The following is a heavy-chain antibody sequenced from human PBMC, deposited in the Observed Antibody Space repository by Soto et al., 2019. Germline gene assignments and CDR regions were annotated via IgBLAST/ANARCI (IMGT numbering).Heavy chain of an antibody. CDR1: GFTFSNCA. Sequence: EMQLLESGGDLVQPGGSLSLSCVASGFTFSNCAMHWVRQAPGKGLEWVSIITPSGGTAYFADSVKGRFSISRDNSKSTLQLQMNSLSAEDTAIYYCAKGVIGSSGWSFDSWGQGTLVAVSS. V-gene: IGHV3-23*01. CDR3: AKGVIGSSGWSFDS. J-gene: IGHJ4*02. CDR2: ITPSGGTA. D-gene: IGHD6-19*01.